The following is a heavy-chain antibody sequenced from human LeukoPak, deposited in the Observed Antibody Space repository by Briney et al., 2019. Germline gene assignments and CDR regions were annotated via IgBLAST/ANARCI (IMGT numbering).Heavy chain of an antibody. CDR2: IIPILGIA. CDR3: ARDSSGDFDY. D-gene: IGHD6-19*01. V-gene: IGHV1-69*04. CDR1: GGTFSSYA. J-gene: IGHJ4*02. Sequence: ASVKVSCKASGGTFSSYAISWVRQAPGQGLEWMGRIIPILGIANYAQKIQGRVTITADKSTSTAYMELSSLRSEDTAVYYCARDSSGDFDYWGQGTLVTVSS.